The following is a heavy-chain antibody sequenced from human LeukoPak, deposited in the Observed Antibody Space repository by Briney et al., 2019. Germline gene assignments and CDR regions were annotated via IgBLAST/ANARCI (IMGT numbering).Heavy chain of an antibody. CDR2: IYYSGST. Sequence: SETLSLTCTVSGGSISSSSYYWGWICQPPGKGLEWFGSIYYSGSTYYNPSLKSRVTISVDTSKNQFSLKLSSVTAADTAVYYCASSRNDFWSGYGDYWGQGTLVTVSS. D-gene: IGHD3-3*01. CDR1: GGSISSSSYY. J-gene: IGHJ4*02. CDR3: ASSRNDFWSGYGDY. V-gene: IGHV4-39*01.